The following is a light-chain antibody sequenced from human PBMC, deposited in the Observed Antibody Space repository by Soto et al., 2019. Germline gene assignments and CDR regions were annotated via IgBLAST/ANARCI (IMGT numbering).Light chain of an antibody. CDR1: QSVTGSH. CDR3: QQYGSSPT. CDR2: YAS. Sequence: EIVLTQSRGTLSLSPGERATLSCRASQSVTGSHLAWYQQKPGQAPRLLIYYASSRATGIPDRFSGSESGTDFTLTITSLEPEDFAVYYCQQYGSSPTFGQGTKLEI. J-gene: IGKJ2*01. V-gene: IGKV3-20*01.